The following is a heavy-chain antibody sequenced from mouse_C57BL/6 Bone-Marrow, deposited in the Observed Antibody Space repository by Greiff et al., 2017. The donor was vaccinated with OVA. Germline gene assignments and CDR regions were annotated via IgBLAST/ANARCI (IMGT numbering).Heavy chain of an antibody. V-gene: IGHV1-78*01. Sequence: VKLMESDAELVKPGASVKISCKVSGYTFTDHTIHWMKQRPEQGLEWIGYIYPRDGSTKYNEKFKGKATLTADKSSSTAYMQLNSLTSEDSAVYFCASITTVEGYFDYWGQGTTLTVSS. J-gene: IGHJ2*01. D-gene: IGHD1-1*01. CDR2: IYPRDGST. CDR1: GYTFTDHT. CDR3: ASITTVEGYFDY.